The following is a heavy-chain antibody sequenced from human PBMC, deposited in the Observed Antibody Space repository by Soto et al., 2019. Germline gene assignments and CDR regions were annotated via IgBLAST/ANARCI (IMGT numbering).Heavy chain of an antibody. CDR3: ARGPPNDAFDI. CDR1: GFTVSSYY. J-gene: IGHJ3*02. Sequence: EVQLVETGGGLIQPGGSLRLSCAASGFTVSSYYMSWVRQAPGKGLEWVSVIYSGGSTYYADSVKGRFTISRDNSKNTLYLQMNSLRAEDTAVYYCARGPPNDAFDIWGQGTMVTVSS. V-gene: IGHV3-53*02. CDR2: IYSGGST.